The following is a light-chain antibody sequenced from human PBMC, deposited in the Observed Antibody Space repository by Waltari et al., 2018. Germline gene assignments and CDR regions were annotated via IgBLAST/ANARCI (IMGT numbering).Light chain of an antibody. CDR1: ENVDTN. V-gene: IGKV3-15*01. Sequence: EIVLPQSPATLSLSPGERSTLSCRASENVDTNIAWYQQKPGQPPRLLISGASTRATDIPPRFSGSGSGTEFTLSISSLQSEDFAVYYCHQYKNWPPWTFGQGTKVEIK. CDR2: GAS. J-gene: IGKJ1*01. CDR3: HQYKNWPPWT.